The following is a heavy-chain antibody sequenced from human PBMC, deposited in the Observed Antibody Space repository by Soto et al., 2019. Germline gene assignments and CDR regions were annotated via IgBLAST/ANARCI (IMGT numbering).Heavy chain of an antibody. J-gene: IGHJ4*02. CDR3: AKDRRAGGNYGFYSDF. D-gene: IGHD1-7*01. V-gene: IGHV3-23*01. Sequence: GGSLRLSCGTSGFTLANFGMGWVRQAPGKGLYWVSGISSSGRRTYYADSVKGRFTISRDNSKNTLYLQMTSLRADDTAVYYCAKDRRAGGNYGFYSDFWGQGALVTVSS. CDR2: ISSSGRRT. CDR1: GFTLANFG.